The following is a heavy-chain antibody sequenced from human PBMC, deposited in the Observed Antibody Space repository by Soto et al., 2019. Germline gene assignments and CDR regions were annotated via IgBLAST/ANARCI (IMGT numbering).Heavy chain of an antibody. Sequence: QVQLVQSGAEVKKPGSSVKVSCKASGGTFSSYAISWVRQAPGQGLEWMGGIIPIFGTANYAQKVQGRVPITADESKGTAYMELGSLSSEDTAVYYCARGREDSILTGYLSFWGQGTLVTVSA. CDR2: IIPIFGTA. CDR3: ARGREDSILTGYLSF. CDR1: GGTFSSYA. V-gene: IGHV1-69*12. D-gene: IGHD3-9*01. J-gene: IGHJ4*02.